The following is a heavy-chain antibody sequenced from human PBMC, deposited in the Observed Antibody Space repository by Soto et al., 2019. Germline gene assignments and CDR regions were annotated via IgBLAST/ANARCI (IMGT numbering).Heavy chain of an antibody. D-gene: IGHD5-18*01. CDR3: ARVVNSYGLRAYYYGMDV. Sequence: EVQLVESGGGLVQPGGSLRLSCVASGFTFSSYSMNWVRQAPGKGLEWVSYISSSSRTIYYADSVKGRFTISRDNAKNSLYLQMNSLRDEDTAMYYCARVVNSYGLRAYYYGMDVWGQGTTVTVSS. V-gene: IGHV3-48*02. CDR1: GFTFSSYS. J-gene: IGHJ6*02. CDR2: ISSSSRTI.